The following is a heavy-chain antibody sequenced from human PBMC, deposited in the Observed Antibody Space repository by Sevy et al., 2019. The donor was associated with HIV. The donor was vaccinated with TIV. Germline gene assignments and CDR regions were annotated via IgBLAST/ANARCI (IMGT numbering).Heavy chain of an antibody. J-gene: IGHJ6*02. CDR1: GFSFRSYW. Sequence: GGSLRLSCAASGFSFRSYWMTWVRQAPGKGLEWVASIYQDGSEKYYMDSVKGRFTVSRDNAKNSLFLQMNSLRVEDTAVYYCAREGSYGYYMLSYYYGMDVWGQGTTVTVSS. CDR3: AREGSYGYYMLSYYYGMDV. V-gene: IGHV3-7*01. CDR2: IYQDGSEK. D-gene: IGHD3-16*01.